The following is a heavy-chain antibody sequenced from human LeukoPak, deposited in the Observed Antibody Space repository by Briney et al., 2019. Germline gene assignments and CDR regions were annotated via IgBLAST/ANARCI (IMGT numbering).Heavy chain of an antibody. CDR1: GYTFTSYY. CDR3: ALSSSWYYFDY. J-gene: IGHJ4*02. V-gene: IGHV1-46*03. D-gene: IGHD6-13*01. Sequence: ASVKVSCKASGYTFTSYYMHWVRQAPGQGLEWMGIINPSGGSTSYAQKFQGRVTMTRDTSTSTVYMELSSLGSEDTAVYYCALSSSWYYFDYWGQGTLVTVSS. CDR2: INPSGGST.